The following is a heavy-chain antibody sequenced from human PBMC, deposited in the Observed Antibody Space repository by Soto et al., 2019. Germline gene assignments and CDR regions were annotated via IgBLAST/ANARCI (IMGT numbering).Heavy chain of an antibody. CDR3: AKGRGLTGPNWFDP. J-gene: IGHJ5*02. V-gene: IGHV3-23*01. D-gene: IGHD3-9*01. CDR1: GFTFSSYA. Sequence: GSLRLSCAASGFTFSSYAMSWVRQAPGKGLEWFSAISGSGGSTYYADSVKGRFTISRDNSKNTPYLQMNSLRAEDTAVYYCAKGRGLTGPNWFDPWGQGTLVTVYS. CDR2: ISGSGGST.